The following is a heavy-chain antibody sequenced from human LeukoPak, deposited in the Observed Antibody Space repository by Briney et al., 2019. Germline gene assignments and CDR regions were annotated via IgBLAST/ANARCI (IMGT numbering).Heavy chain of an antibody. V-gene: IGHV4-59*01. CDR1: GGSISSYY. D-gene: IGHD3-22*01. Sequence: PSETLSLTCTVSGGSISSYYWSWIRQPPGQGLEWIGYIYYSGSTNYNPSLKSRVTISVDTSKNQFSLKLSSVTAADTAVYYCARVHGPYYYDSSGYHLDYWGQGTLVTVSS. J-gene: IGHJ4*02. CDR3: ARVHGPYYYDSSGYHLDY. CDR2: IYYSGST.